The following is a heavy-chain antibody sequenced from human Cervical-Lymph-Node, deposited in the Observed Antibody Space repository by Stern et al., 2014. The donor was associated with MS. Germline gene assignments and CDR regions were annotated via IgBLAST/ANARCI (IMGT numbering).Heavy chain of an antibody. V-gene: IGHV2-5*02. Sequence: QITLKESGPTLVKPTETLRLTCTFSGFSLSTNGVAVGWLRQPPGKALEFLALIYWDGDKRYNPSLKRRLSRTTDASQRQVVLKMTSPDPVDAATYDCLYAPPGDFLEEAFDIWGQGTMVTISS. CDR2: IYWDGDK. CDR1: GFSLSTNGVA. CDR3: LYAPPGDFLEEAFDI. D-gene: IGHD4-17*01. J-gene: IGHJ3*02.